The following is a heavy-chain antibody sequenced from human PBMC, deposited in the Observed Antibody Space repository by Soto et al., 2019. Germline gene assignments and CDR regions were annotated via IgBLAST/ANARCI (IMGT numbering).Heavy chain of an antibody. V-gene: IGHV3-48*01. Sequence: SLRLSCAASGFTFSSYSMNWVRQAPGKGLEWVSYISSSSSTIYYADSVKGRFTISRDNAKNSLYLQMNSLRAEDTAVYYCAREGGSSGWYNWFDPWGQGTLVTVSS. CDR1: GFTFSSYS. D-gene: IGHD3-22*01. CDR3: AREGGSSGWYNWFDP. J-gene: IGHJ5*02. CDR2: ISSSSSTI.